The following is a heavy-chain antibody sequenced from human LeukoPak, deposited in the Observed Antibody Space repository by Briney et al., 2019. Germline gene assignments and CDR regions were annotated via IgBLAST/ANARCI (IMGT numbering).Heavy chain of an antibody. V-gene: IGHV3-33*01. J-gene: IGHJ4*02. CDR2: IWYDGRNK. CDR1: GFTFSSYG. D-gene: IGHD2-15*01. CDR3: TRAGQGSVLDY. Sequence: GGSLRLSCAAPGFTFSSYGMHWVRQAPGKGLEWVAVIWYDGRNKYYADSVKGRFTFSRDNSKNTVYLEMNSLRAEDTAVYYCTRAGQGSVLDYWGQGTLVTVSS.